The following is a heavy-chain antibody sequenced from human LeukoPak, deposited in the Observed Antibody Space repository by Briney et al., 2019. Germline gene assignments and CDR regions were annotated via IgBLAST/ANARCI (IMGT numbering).Heavy chain of an antibody. Sequence: PGRSLRLSCAASGFTFDDYAMHWVRQAPGKGLEWVSGISWNSGSIGYADSVKGRFTISRDNAKNSLYLQMNSLRAEDTALYYCAKAKYSSGRYYFDYWGQGTLVTVSS. V-gene: IGHV3-9*01. CDR1: GFTFDDYA. J-gene: IGHJ4*02. CDR3: AKAKYSSGRYYFDY. CDR2: ISWNSGSI. D-gene: IGHD6-19*01.